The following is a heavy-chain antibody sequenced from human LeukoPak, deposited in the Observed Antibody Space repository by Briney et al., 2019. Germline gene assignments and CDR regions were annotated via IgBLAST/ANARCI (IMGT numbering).Heavy chain of an antibody. Sequence: GGSLRLSCAASGFSFSSYGMHWVRQAPGKGLEWVTFIWYDGSNKYYADSVKGRFTTSRDNSKNTLYLQMTNLRAEDTAVYYCAKDPPDYGDYGDYYFDYWGQGTLVTVSS. V-gene: IGHV3-30*02. J-gene: IGHJ4*02. CDR1: GFSFSSYG. CDR2: IWYDGSNK. CDR3: AKDPPDYGDYGDYYFDY. D-gene: IGHD4-17*01.